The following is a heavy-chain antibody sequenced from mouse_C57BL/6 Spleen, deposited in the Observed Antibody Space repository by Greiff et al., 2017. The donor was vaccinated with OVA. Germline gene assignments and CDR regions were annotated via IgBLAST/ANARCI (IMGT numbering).Heavy chain of an antibody. CDR2: IDPSDSYT. V-gene: IGHV1-50*01. Sequence: QVQLKQPGAELVKPGASVKLSCKASGYTFTSYWMQWVKQRPGQGLEWIGEIDPSDSYTNYNQKFKGKATLTVDTSSSTAYMQLSSLTSEDSAVYYCARSNGYIAYWGQGTLVTVSA. CDR3: ARSNGYIAY. CDR1: GYTFTSYW. D-gene: IGHD2-2*01. J-gene: IGHJ3*01.